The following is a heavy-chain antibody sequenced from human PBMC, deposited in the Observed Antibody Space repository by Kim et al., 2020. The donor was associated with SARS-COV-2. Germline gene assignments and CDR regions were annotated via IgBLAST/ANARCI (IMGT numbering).Heavy chain of an antibody. Sequence: GGSLRLSCAASGFTFSSYAMNWVRQAPGKGLEWVSTITFSGTSTYYADSVKGRFTISRDNSKNTLYLQMNSLRAEDTAVYYCAKRDIVVGIKKFEYWGQGTLVTVSS. D-gene: IGHD2-15*01. V-gene: IGHV3-23*01. CDR1: GFTFSSYA. CDR3: AKRDIVVGIKKFEY. CDR2: ITFSGTST. J-gene: IGHJ4*02.